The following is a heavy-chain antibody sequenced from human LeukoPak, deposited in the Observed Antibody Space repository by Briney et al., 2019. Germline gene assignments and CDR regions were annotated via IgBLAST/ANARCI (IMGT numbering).Heavy chain of an antibody. Sequence: PSETQSLTCTVSGGSISSYYWSWIRQPAGKGLEWIGRIYTSGSTNYNPSLKSRVTMSVDTSKNQFSLKLSSVTAADTAVYYCARDSTPSGSYYYYYGMDVWGQGTTVTVSS. J-gene: IGHJ6*02. D-gene: IGHD1-26*01. CDR3: ARDSTPSGSYYYYYGMDV. CDR2: IYTSGST. V-gene: IGHV4-4*07. CDR1: GGSISSYY.